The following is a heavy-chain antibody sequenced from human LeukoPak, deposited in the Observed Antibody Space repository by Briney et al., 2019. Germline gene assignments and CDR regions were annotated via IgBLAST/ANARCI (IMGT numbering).Heavy chain of an antibody. V-gene: IGHV3-7*04. CDR3: ARGNGYSSGWYGIGFDY. CDR1: GFTFSSYW. Sequence: PGGSLRLSCAASGFTFSSYWMSWVRQAPGKGLEWVANIKQDGSEKYYVDSVKGRFTISRDNAKNSLYLQMNSLRAEDTAVYYCARGNGYSSGWYGIGFDYWGQGTLVTVSS. J-gene: IGHJ4*02. D-gene: IGHD6-19*01. CDR2: IKQDGSEK.